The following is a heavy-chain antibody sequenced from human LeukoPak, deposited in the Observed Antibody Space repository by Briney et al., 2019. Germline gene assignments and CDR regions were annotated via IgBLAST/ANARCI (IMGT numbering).Heavy chain of an antibody. CDR3: ARENYSNFYYYYYYMDV. CDR2: IKQDGSEK. D-gene: IGHD4-11*01. Sequence: GGSLTLSCSASGFTFSSYWMSWLRQAPGKGLEWVANIKQDGSEKYYVDSVQGRFTIPRDNAKNSLYLQMNSLRAEDTAVYYCARENYSNFYYYYYYMDVWGKGTTVTVSS. V-gene: IGHV3-7*01. J-gene: IGHJ6*03. CDR1: GFTFSSYW.